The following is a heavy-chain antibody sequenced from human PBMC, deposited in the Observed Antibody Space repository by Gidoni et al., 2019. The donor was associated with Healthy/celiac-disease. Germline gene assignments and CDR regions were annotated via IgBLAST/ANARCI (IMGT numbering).Heavy chain of an antibody. CDR3: AKEVRYYYFDY. D-gene: IGHD2-21*01. CDR2: ISYDGSNK. CDR1: GFTFSSYG. J-gene: IGHJ4*02. Sequence: QVQLVESGGGVVQPGRSLRLSCAASGFTFSSYGMHWVRQAPGKGLEWVAVISYDGSNKYYADSVKGRFTISRDNSKNTLYLQMNSLRAEDTAVYYCAKEVRYYYFDYWGQGTLVTVSS. V-gene: IGHV3-30*18.